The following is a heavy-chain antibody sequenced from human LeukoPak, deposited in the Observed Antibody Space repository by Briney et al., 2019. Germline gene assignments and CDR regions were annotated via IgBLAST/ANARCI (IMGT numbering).Heavy chain of an antibody. CDR1: GGSISSGDYY. CDR2: IYYSGST. D-gene: IGHD3-22*01. Sequence: SETLSLTCTASGGSISSGDYYWSWIRQHPGKGLERIGYIYYSGSTYYNPSLKSRLTISLDTSKNQFSLKLSSVTAADTAVYYCARVSYDSSGYGVFAYWGQGTLVTVSS. J-gene: IGHJ4*02. V-gene: IGHV4-31*03. CDR3: ARVSYDSSGYGVFAY.